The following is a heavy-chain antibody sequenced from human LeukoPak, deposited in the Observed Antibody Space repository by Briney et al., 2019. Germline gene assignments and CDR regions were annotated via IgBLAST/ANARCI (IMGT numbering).Heavy chain of an antibody. CDR1: GSIFSDYN. CDR3: AREGPRNYFDY. CDR2: ISSRSTYT. V-gene: IGHV3-11*05. D-gene: IGHD7-27*01. Sequence: GGSLRLSCAASGSIFSDYNINWIRPAPGKGLEWVSYISSRSTYTNYADSVKGRFTISRDNAKNSLYLQMNSLRAEDTAVYYCAREGPRNYFDYRGQGTLVTVSS. J-gene: IGHJ4*02.